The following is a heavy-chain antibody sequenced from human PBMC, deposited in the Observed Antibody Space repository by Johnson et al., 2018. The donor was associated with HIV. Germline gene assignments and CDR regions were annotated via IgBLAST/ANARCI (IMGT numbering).Heavy chain of an antibody. CDR2: ISYDGSIQ. CDR1: GFTFSSYV. D-gene: IGHD3-16*01. V-gene: IGHV3-30*18. Sequence: QVQLVESGGGVVQPGRSLRLSCAASGFTFSSYVMHWVRQAPGKGLEWVAVISYDGSIQYYADSVKGRFTISRDNSKNTLYLQINSLRAEDTAVFYCAKEHPDGGAFDIWGQGTMVTVSS. CDR3: AKEHPDGGAFDI. J-gene: IGHJ3*02.